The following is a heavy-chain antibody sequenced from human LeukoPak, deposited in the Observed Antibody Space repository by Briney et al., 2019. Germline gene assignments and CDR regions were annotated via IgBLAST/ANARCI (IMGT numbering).Heavy chain of an antibody. V-gene: IGHV3-30*18. J-gene: IGHJ4*02. CDR2: ISYDGSNK. Sequence: GGSLRLSCAASGFTFSSYGMHWVRQAPGKGLEWVAVISYDGSNKYYADSVKGRFTISRDNSKNTLYLQMNSLRAEDTAVYYCAKARGSYSFDFWGQGTLVTVSS. D-gene: IGHD1-26*01. CDR3: AKARGSYSFDF. CDR1: GFTFSSYG.